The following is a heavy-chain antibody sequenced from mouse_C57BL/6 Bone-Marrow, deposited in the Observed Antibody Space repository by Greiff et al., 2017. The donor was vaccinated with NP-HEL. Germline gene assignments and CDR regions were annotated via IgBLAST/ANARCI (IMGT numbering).Heavy chain of an antibody. CDR2: IDPEDGDT. Sequence: VQLQQSGAELVRPGASVKLSCTASGFTFTDYYMHWVKQRPEQGLEWIGWIDPEDGDTEYDPKFQGKATMTADTSSNTAYLQLSSLTSEDTAVYYCTTHYYYGSSCEGYFDVWGTGTTVTVSS. V-gene: IGHV14-1*01. D-gene: IGHD1-1*01. CDR3: TTHYYYGSSCEGYFDV. J-gene: IGHJ1*03. CDR1: GFTFTDYY.